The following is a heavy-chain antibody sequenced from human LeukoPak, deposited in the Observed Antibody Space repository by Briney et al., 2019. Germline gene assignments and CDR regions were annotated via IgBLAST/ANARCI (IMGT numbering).Heavy chain of an antibody. CDR3: AKAELGVDTFFDY. CDR2: LSGSGAGT. Sequence: GGSLRLSCAASRFTFSDYYMSWIRQAPGRGLEWVATLSGSGAGTYYSDSVQGRFTISRDNSKRTLFLQMNSLRAEDTAFYYCAKAELGVDTFFDYWGQGTLVTVSS. CDR1: RFTFSDYY. J-gene: IGHJ4*02. V-gene: IGHV3-23*01. D-gene: IGHD3-3*01.